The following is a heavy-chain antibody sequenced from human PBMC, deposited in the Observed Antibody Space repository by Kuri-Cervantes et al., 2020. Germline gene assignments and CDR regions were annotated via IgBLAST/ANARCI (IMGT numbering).Heavy chain of an antibody. D-gene: IGHD5-18*01. CDR1: GFTFSDYY. J-gene: IGHJ4*02. CDR3: AKDPGGGYSYGPPPHYFDY. CDR2: ISYDGSNK. Sequence: GGSLRLSCAASGFTFSDYYMNWVRQAPGKGLEWVAVISYDGSNKYYADSVKGRFTISRDNSKNTLYLQMNSLRAEDTAAYYCAKDPGGGYSYGPPPHYFDYWGQGTLVTVSS. V-gene: IGHV3-30*18.